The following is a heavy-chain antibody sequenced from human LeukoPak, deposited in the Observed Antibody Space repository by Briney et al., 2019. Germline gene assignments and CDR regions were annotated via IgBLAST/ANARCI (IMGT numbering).Heavy chain of an antibody. CDR1: GFTFTAHA. V-gene: IGHV3-64*02. CDR2: ISTNGDTT. D-gene: IGHD2-15*01. CDR3: ARGRGVSSYDAMDV. Sequence: GGSLRLSCAASGFTFTAHAMHSVRQAPGKGLEYVSTISTNGDTTYYADSVKGTFTISRDNSKNTLYLQMGSLRAEDMAVYYCARGRGVSSYDAMDVWGRGTTVSVSS. J-gene: IGHJ6*02.